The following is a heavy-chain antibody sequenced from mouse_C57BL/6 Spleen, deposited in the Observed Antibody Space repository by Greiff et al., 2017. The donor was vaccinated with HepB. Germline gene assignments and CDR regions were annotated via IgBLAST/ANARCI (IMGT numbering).Heavy chain of an antibody. D-gene: IGHD2-4*01. CDR1: GYTFTDYN. V-gene: IGHV1-18*01. Sequence: VQLKESGPELVKPGASVKIPCKASGYTFTDYNMDWVKQSHGKSLEWIGDINPNNGGTIYNQKFKGKATLTVDKSSSTAYMELRSLTSEDTAVYYCAREDYDGWFAYWGQGTLVTVSA. CDR2: INPNNGGT. CDR3: AREDYDGWFAY. J-gene: IGHJ3*01.